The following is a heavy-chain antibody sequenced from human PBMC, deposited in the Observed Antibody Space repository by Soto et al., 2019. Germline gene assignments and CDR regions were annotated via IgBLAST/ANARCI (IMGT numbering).Heavy chain of an antibody. CDR1: GFTFSSYA. J-gene: IGHJ3*02. CDR2: ISGSGGST. CDR3: AKSWWAGATPGDPFDI. Sequence: GGSLRLSCAASGFTFSSYAMSWVRQAPGKGLEWVSAISGSGGSTYYADSVKGRFTISRDNSKNTLYLQMNSLRAEDTAVYYCAKSWWAGATPGDPFDIWGQGTIVSVS. D-gene: IGHD2-15*01. V-gene: IGHV3-23*01.